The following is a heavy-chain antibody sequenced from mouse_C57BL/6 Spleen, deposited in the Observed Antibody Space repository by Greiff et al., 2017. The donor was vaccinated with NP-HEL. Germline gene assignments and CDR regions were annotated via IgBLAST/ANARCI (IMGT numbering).Heavy chain of an antibody. CDR1: GYSFTDYN. V-gene: IGHV1-39*01. Sequence: EVQLQQSGPELVKPGASVKISCKASGYSFTDYNMHWVKQSNGKSLEWIGVINPNYGTTSYNQKFKGKATLTVDQSSSTAYMQLNSLTSEDSAVDYCASYYYYSSSYWYFDVWGTGTTVTVSS. J-gene: IGHJ1*03. CDR2: INPNYGTT. CDR3: ASYYYYSSSYWYFDV. D-gene: IGHD1-1*01.